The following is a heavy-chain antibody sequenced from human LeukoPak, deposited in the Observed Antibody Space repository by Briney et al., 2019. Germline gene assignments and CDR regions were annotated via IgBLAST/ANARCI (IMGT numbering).Heavy chain of an antibody. Sequence: GGSLRLSCATSGFTFSSYGMGWVRQAPGKGLEWVSAISGSAGSTYYADSVKGRFTISRDNSKNTLYLQMNSLRAEDTAVYYCAKTHDRYSSSWSFDYWGQGTLVTVSS. CDR1: GFTFSSYG. CDR2: ISGSAGST. V-gene: IGHV3-23*01. J-gene: IGHJ4*02. D-gene: IGHD6-13*01. CDR3: AKTHDRYSSSWSFDY.